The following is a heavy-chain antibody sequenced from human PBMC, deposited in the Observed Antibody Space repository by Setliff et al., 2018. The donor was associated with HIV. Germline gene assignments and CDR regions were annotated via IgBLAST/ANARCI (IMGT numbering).Heavy chain of an antibody. D-gene: IGHD1-26*01. V-gene: IGHV4-34*01. CDR1: GGSFSGYY. CDR2: INHSGST. Sequence: SETLSLTCAVYGGSFSGYYWSWVRQPPGKGLEWIGEINHSGSTDYNPSLKSRVTISVDTSKNQFSLKLSSVTAADTAVYYCARDSGQSFPTAFDIWGQGTMVTVSS. J-gene: IGHJ3*02. CDR3: ARDSGQSFPTAFDI.